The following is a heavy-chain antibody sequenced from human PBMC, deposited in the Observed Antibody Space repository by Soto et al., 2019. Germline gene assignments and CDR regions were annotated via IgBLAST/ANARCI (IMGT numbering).Heavy chain of an antibody. D-gene: IGHD6-13*01. CDR3: ARTAAGTGY. Sequence: SETLSLTCTVSGGSISSSGYYWGWIRQPPGKGLEWIGCIYYSANTYYNPSLKSRVTISVDTSKNQFSLKLSSVTAADTAVYYCARTAAGTGYWGQGTLVTVSS. CDR2: IYYSANT. V-gene: IGHV4-39*01. J-gene: IGHJ4*02. CDR1: GGSISSSGYY.